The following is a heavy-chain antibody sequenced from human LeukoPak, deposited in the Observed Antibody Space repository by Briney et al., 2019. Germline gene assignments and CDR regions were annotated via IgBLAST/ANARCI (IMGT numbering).Heavy chain of an antibody. V-gene: IGHV4-31*02. D-gene: IGHD3-22*01. J-gene: IGHJ4*02. CDR1: GFTFSSYA. CDR3: ARGRAVYDSSGLLFDY. CDR2: IYYSGST. Sequence: LRLSCAASGFTFSSYAMSWVRQAPGKGLEWIGYIYYSGSTYYNPSLKSRVTISVDTSKNQFSLKLSSVTAADTAVYYCARGRAVYDSSGLLFDYWGQGTLVTVSS.